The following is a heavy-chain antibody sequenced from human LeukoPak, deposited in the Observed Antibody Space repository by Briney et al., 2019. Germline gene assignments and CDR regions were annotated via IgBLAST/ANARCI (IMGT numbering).Heavy chain of an antibody. CDR2: INYSGST. CDR1: GGSVSITTYY. CDR3: ARYVVYGSGKYYFDY. J-gene: IGHJ4*02. Sequence: SETLSLTCTVSGGSVSITTYYCSWIRQPPGKGLEWIASINYSGSTYYNPSLKSRVTISVDTSENQFSLKLSSVTAADMAVYYCARYVVYGSGKYYFDYWGQGTLVTVSS. V-gene: IGHV4-39*01. D-gene: IGHD3-10*01.